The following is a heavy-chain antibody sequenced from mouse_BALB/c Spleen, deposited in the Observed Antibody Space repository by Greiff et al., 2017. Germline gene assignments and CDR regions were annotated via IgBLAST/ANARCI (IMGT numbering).Heavy chain of an antibody. D-gene: IGHD1-1*01. J-gene: IGHJ4*01. CDR1: GFTFSDYY. CDR2: ISDGGSYT. V-gene: IGHV5-4*02. CDR3: ARTTVVEQGGAMDY. Sequence: EVKLMESGGGLVKPGGSLKLSCAASGFTFSDYYMYWVRQTPEKRLEWVATISDGGSYTYYPDSVKGRFTISRDNAKNNLYLQMSSLKSEDTAMYYCARTTVVEQGGAMDYWGQGTSVTVSS.